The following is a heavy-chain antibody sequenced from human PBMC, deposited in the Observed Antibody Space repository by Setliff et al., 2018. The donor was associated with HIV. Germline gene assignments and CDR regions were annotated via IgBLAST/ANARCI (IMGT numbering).Heavy chain of an antibody. D-gene: IGHD5-18*01. CDR3: ARSPGVDTNMAFDY. CDR2: IYYSGST. CDR1: GGSIINYF. Sequence: PSETLSLTCSVTGGSIINYFWGWIRMPPGKGLEWIGYIYYSGSTDYNPSLKSRATISVDTSKNQVSLKLNSVTAADTAVYYCARSPGVDTNMAFDYWGQGTLVTSPQ. J-gene: IGHJ4*02. V-gene: IGHV4-59*01.